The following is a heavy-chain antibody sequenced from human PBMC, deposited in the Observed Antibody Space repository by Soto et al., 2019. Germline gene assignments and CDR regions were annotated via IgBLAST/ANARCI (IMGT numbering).Heavy chain of an antibody. J-gene: IGHJ5*02. CDR2: INPSGGST. CDR3: ARDLHPPIAAASGPWFDP. CDR1: GYTFTSYY. D-gene: IGHD6-13*01. Sequence: GASVKVSCKASGYTFTSYYMHWVRQAPGQGLEWMGIINPSGGSTSYAQKFQGRVTMTRDTSTSTVYMELSSLRSEDTAVYYCARDLHPPIAAASGPWFDPWGQGTLVTVSS. V-gene: IGHV1-46*03.